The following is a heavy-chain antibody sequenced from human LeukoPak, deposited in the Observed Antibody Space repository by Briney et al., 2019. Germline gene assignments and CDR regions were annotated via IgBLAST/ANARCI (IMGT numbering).Heavy chain of an antibody. V-gene: IGHV3-66*01. CDR3: ARDTRADYYGSGSYN. CDR2: IYSGGST. CDR1: GFTVSSNY. D-gene: IGHD3-10*01. Sequence: GGSLRLSCAASGFTVSSNYMSWVRQAPGKGLEWVSVIYSGGSTYYADSVKGRFTISRDNSKNTLYLQMNSLRAEDTAVYYCARDTRADYYGSGSYNWGQGTLVTVSS. J-gene: IGHJ4*02.